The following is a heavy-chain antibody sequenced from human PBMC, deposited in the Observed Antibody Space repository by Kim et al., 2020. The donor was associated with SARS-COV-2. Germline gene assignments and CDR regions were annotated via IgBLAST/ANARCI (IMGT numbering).Heavy chain of an antibody. CDR1: GFTFSSYS. D-gene: IGHD2-15*01. CDR2: VSGSGTTT. V-gene: IGHV3-48*04. CDR3: VRENYWAFDI. Sequence: GGSLRLSCATSGFTFSSYSMNWVRQAPGKGLEWVSHVSGSGTTTKYADSVKGRFTISRDNAKNSLYQQISGLRAEDTAVYYCVRENYWAFDIWGQGAMVT. J-gene: IGHJ3*02.